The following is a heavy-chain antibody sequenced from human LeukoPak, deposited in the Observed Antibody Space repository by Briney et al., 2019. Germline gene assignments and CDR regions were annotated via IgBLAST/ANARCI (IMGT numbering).Heavy chain of an antibody. CDR3: ARGRGDSYGSSYYYMDV. CDR1: GFTFSSYG. CDR2: ISYDGSNK. Sequence: GGSLRLSCAASGFTFSSYGMHWVRQAPGKGLEWVAVISYDGSNKYYADSVKGRFTISRDNSKNTLYLQMNSLRAEDTAVYYCARGRGDSYGSSYYYMDVWGKGTTVTVSS. V-gene: IGHV3-30*03. D-gene: IGHD5-18*01. J-gene: IGHJ6*03.